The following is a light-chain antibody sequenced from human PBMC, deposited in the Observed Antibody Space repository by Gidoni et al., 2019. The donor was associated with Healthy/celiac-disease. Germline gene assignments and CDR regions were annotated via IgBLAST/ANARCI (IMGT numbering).Light chain of an antibody. CDR1: QSVSSN. Sequence: EIVMTTSPATLSVSPGERATLSCRASQSVSSNVAWYQQKPGQAPRRLIYGASTRATGIPARFSGSGSGTEFTLTISSVQSEDFAVYYCQQYNNWPMCSFGQGTKLEIK. V-gene: IGKV3-15*01. CDR2: GAS. J-gene: IGKJ2*04. CDR3: QQYNNWPMCS.